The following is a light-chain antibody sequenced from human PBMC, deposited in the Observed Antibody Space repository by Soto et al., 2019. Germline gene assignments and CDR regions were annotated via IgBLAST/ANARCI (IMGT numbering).Light chain of an antibody. CDR2: AAS. J-gene: IGKJ4*01. CDR3: QYLKHYPLT. CDR1: QGISNY. V-gene: IGKV1-9*01. Sequence: DIQLTQSPSFLSASVGDRVTITCRASQGISNYVAWYQQKPGKAPKVLIYAASTLKSGVPSRFSGTGSGTEFTLTISSLQPEDFATYHCQYLKHYPLTFGGGTKVEIK.